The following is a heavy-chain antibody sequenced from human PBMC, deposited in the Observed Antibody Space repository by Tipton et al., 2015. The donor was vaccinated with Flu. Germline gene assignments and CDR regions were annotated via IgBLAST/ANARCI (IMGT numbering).Heavy chain of an antibody. CDR2: VYQSGST. V-gene: IGHV4-39*07. CDR1: GASVSSSAYY. Sequence: TLSLTCTVSGASVSSSAYYWAWVRQPPGKGLEWIGNVYQSGSTSHNPSLKSRVTISIDTSADQFFLKLKSVTAADTAGYFCASFVRPYFTNGLDVWGQGTTVTVSS. D-gene: IGHD3-10*02. J-gene: IGHJ6*02. CDR3: ASFVRPYFTNGLDV.